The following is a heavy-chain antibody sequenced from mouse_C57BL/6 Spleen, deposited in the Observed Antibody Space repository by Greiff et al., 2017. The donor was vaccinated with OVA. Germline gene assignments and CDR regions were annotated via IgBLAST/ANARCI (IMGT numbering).Heavy chain of an antibody. J-gene: IGHJ4*01. CDR3: ARKLTPYYAMDY. Sequence: VKLMESGPELVKPGASVKISCKASGYAFSSSWMNWVKQRPGKGLEWIGRIYPGDGDTNYNGKFKGKATLTADKSSSTAYMQLSSLTSEDSAVYFCARKLTPYYAMDYWGQGTSVTVSS. D-gene: IGHD4-1*01. CDR1: GYAFSSSW. V-gene: IGHV1-82*01. CDR2: IYPGDGDT.